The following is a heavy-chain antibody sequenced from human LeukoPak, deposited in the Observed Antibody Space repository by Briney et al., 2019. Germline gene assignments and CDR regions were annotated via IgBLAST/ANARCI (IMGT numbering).Heavy chain of an antibody. V-gene: IGHV4-34*01. Sequence: SETLSLTCAVYGGSFSGYYWSWVRQPPGKGLEWIGEINHSGSTSYNPSLKSRVTISVDTSKNQFSLKLSSVTAADTAVYYCAAITMIVVASFDYWGQGTLVTVSS. CDR3: AAITMIVVASFDY. CDR2: INHSGST. D-gene: IGHD3-22*01. J-gene: IGHJ4*02. CDR1: GGSFSGYY.